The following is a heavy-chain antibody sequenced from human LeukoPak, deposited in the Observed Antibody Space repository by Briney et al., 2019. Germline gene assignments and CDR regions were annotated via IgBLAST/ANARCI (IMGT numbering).Heavy chain of an antibody. CDR1: GFTFTSSA. D-gene: IGHD6-19*01. Sequence: SVKVSCKASGFTFTSSAMQWVRQARGQRLEWIGWIVVGSGNTNYAQKFQERVTITRDMSTSTAYMELSSLRSEDTAVYYCAALPYSSGWYVDTIDYWGQGTLVTVFS. V-gene: IGHV1-58*02. J-gene: IGHJ4*02. CDR3: AALPYSSGWYVDTIDY. CDR2: IVVGSGNT.